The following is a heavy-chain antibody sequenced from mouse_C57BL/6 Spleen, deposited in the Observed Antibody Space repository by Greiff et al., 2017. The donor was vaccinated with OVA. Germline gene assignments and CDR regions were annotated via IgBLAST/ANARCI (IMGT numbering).Heavy chain of an antibody. V-gene: IGHV1-22*01. CDR3: ASGPGTTY. CDR1: GYTFTDYN. D-gene: IGHD4-1*01. J-gene: IGHJ3*01. CDR2: INPNNGGT. Sequence: EVKLMESGPELVKPGASVKMSCKASGYTFTDYNMHWVKQSHGKSLEWIGYINPNNGGTSYNQKFKGKATLTVNKSSSTAYMELRSLTSEDSAVYYCASGPGTTYWGQGTLVTVSA.